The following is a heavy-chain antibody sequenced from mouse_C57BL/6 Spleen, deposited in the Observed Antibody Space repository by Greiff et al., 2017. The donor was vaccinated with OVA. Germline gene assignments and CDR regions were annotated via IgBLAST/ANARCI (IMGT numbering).Heavy chain of an antibody. CDR1: GYTFTDYY. J-gene: IGHJ2*01. Sequence: QVQLQQPGPALVKPGASVKISCKASGYTFTDYYLNWVKQRPGPGLEWIGWLYPGGGNTKYNEKFKSTATLPIDTSSSTAYMQLSSRTSEDSAVYFCARSVYDQACFDYWGQGTTLTVSS. D-gene: IGHD1-1*01. CDR3: ARSVYDQACFDY. CDR2: LYPGGGNT. V-gene: IGHV1-84*01.